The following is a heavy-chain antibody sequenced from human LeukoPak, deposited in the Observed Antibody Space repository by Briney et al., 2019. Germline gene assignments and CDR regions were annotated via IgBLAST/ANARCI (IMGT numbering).Heavy chain of an antibody. CDR2: IYHSGST. D-gene: IGHD4-17*01. J-gene: IGHJ3*02. V-gene: IGHV4-38-2*01. Sequence: PSETLSLTCAVSGYSISSGHYWGWIRQPPGKGLEWIGSIYHSGSTYYNPSLKSRVTISVDTSKNQFSLKLSSVTAADTAVYYCARYSTVTTYDAFDIWGQGTMVTVSS. CDR1: GYSISSGHY. CDR3: ARYSTVTTYDAFDI.